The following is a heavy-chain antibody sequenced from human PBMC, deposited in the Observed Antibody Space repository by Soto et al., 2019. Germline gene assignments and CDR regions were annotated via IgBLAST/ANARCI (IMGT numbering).Heavy chain of an antibody. D-gene: IGHD4-4*01. V-gene: IGHV1-2*04. CDR1: GYTFTGYY. CDR3: ARGPPGVTTSYYGMDV. J-gene: IGHJ6*02. Sequence: ASVKVSCKASGYTFTGYYMHWVRQAPGQGLEWMGWINPNSGGTNYAQKFQGWVTMTRDTSISTAYMELSRLRSDDTAVYYCARGPPGVTTSYYGMDVWGQGTTVTVSS. CDR2: INPNSGGT.